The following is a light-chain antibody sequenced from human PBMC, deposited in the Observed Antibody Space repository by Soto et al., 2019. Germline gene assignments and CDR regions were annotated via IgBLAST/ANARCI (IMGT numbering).Light chain of an antibody. V-gene: IGKV3-20*01. CDR3: QQYGHSLWT. Sequence: EIVLRQSPGTLSLSPGERATLSCRASQSISSNLAWYQQKPGQAPRLLMFRTSSRATGIPDRFSGSGSGTDFTLTISRLEPEDYAVYYCQQYGHSLWTFGQGTKVDIK. CDR1: QSISSN. CDR2: RTS. J-gene: IGKJ1*01.